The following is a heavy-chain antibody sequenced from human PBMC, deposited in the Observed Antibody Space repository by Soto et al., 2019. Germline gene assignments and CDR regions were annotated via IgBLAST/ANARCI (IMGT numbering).Heavy chain of an antibody. V-gene: IGHV4-31*03. J-gene: IGHJ5*02. D-gene: IGHD3-10*01. Sequence: PSETLSLTCTVSGGSISSGGYYWSWIRQHPGKGLEWIGYIYYSGSTYYNPSLKSRVTISVDTSKNQFSLKLSSVTAADTAVYYCARDLLTMVRGVIITPGWFDHWGQGTLVTVSS. CDR2: IYYSGST. CDR3: ARDLLTMVRGVIITPGWFDH. CDR1: GGSISSGGYY.